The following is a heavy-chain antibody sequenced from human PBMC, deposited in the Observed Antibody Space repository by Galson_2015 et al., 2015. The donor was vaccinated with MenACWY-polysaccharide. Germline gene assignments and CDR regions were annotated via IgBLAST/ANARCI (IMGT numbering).Heavy chain of an antibody. CDR3: ARRGGGYCSGGSCYWDFGVDV. CDR1: GGSITSYY. J-gene: IGHJ6*02. Sequence: ETLSLTCTVSGGSITSYYWNWIRQPPGKGLEWIGYMYSGGNTNYNPSLKSRVTLSLDTSKNQVSLKLSSVTAADTAVYFCARRGGGYCSGGSCYWDFGVDVWGQGTTVTVSS. D-gene: IGHD2-15*01. V-gene: IGHV4-59*01. CDR2: MYSGGNT.